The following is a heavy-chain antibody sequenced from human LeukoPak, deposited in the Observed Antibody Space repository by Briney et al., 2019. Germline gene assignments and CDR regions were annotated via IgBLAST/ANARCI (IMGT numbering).Heavy chain of an antibody. Sequence: SVKVSCKASGGTYSSYAISWVRQAPGQGLESMGRIIPIFGTANYAQKFQGRVTITTDESTSTAYMELSSLRSEDTAVYYCAREGGSSSWYLVEYWGQGTLVTVSS. CDR3: AREGGSSSWYLVEY. CDR1: GGTYSSYA. J-gene: IGHJ4*02. V-gene: IGHV1-69*05. D-gene: IGHD6-13*01. CDR2: IIPIFGTA.